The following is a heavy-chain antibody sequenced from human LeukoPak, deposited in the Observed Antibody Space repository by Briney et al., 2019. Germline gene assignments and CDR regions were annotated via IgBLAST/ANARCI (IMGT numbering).Heavy chain of an antibody. CDR2: NIPIFGTA. D-gene: IGHD3-3*01. CDR1: GGTFSSYA. V-gene: IGHV1-69*13. CDR3: AGGDYDFWSGYYTNFDY. J-gene: IGHJ4*02. Sequence: SVKVSCKASGGTFSSYAISWVRQAPGQGLEWMGGNIPIFGTANYAQKFQGRVTITADESTSTAYMELSSLRSEDTAVYYCAGGDYDFWSGYYTNFDYWGQGTLVTVSS.